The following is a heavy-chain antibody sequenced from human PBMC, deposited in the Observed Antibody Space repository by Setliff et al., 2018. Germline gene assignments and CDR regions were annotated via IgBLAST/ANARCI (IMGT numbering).Heavy chain of an antibody. D-gene: IGHD6-19*01. CDR3: ARERQWPPERYFDY. CDR2: IIPIFGTA. CDR1: GGTFSSYA. J-gene: IGHJ4*02. V-gene: IGHV1-69*13. Sequence: ASVKVSCKASGGTFSSYAISWVRQAPGQGLEWMGGIIPIFGTANYAQKFQGRVTITADESTSTAYMELSSLRSEDTAVYYCARERQWPPERYFDYWGQGTLVTVSS.